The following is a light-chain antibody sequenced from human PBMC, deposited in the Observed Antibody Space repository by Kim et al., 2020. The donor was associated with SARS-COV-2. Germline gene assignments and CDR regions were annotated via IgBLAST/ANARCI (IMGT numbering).Light chain of an antibody. J-gene: IGKJ4*01. Sequence: SPGERATLSCRASQSVASSYLAWYQQKPGQAPRLLIYGASSRATGIPDRFSGSGSGTDFTLTISRLEAEDFAVYYCQQYGRSPLTFGGGTKVDIK. V-gene: IGKV3-20*01. CDR1: QSVASSY. CDR2: GAS. CDR3: QQYGRSPLT.